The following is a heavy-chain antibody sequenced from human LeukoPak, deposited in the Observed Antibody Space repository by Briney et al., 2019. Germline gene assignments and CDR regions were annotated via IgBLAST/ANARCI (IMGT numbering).Heavy chain of an antibody. CDR3: ARGFTPVGSGYSPLGS. V-gene: IGHV1-2*02. Sequence: ASVKLSCKASVYTFSAYYIHWVRQAPGQGLEWMAWTNPNGGTKKSAQKFQGRVTVTWDTSISTAYLDLSSLRSDDTAVYYCARGFTPVGSGYSPLGSWGRGTLVTVSS. D-gene: IGHD4-23*01. J-gene: IGHJ5*02. CDR2: TNPNGGTK. CDR1: VYTFSAYY.